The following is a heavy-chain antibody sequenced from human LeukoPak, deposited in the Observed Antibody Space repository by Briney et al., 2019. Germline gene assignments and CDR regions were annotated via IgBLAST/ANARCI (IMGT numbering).Heavy chain of an antibody. CDR2: IYYSGST. D-gene: IGHD3-3*01. CDR3: ARGGLNYDSWSGYYSAFDI. Sequence: SQTLSLTCTVSGGSISSGDYYWSWIRQPPGKGLEWIGYIYYSGSTYYNPSLKSRVTISVDTSKNQFSLKLSSVTAADTAVYYCARGGLNYDSWSGYYSAFDIWGQGTMVTASS. V-gene: IGHV4-30-4*08. J-gene: IGHJ3*02. CDR1: GGSISSGDYY.